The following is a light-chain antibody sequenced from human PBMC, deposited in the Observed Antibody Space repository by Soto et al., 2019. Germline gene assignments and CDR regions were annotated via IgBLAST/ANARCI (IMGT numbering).Light chain of an antibody. J-gene: IGLJ1*01. Sequence: QSALTQPRSVSGSPGQSVTISCTGTSSDIGNYNYVSWYQQYPGKATKLIIYDVSKRPSGIPDRFFGSKFGNTASLTISGLQAEDEADYYCCSYAGSFIFVFGTGTKVTVL. V-gene: IGLV2-11*01. CDR3: CSYAGSFIFV. CDR2: DVS. CDR1: SSDIGNYNY.